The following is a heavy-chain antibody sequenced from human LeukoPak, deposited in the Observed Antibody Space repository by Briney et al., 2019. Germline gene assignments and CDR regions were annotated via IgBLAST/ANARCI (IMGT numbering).Heavy chain of an antibody. Sequence: GGSLRLSCAASGFTVSSNYMSWVRQAPGKGLEWVAVIWYDGSSKYYADSVKGRFTISRDNSKNTLYLQMNSLRAEDTAVYYCARAAAADLGMDVWGQGTTVTVSS. CDR3: ARAAAADLGMDV. J-gene: IGHJ6*02. D-gene: IGHD6-13*01. CDR1: GFTVSSNY. CDR2: IWYDGSSK. V-gene: IGHV3-33*08.